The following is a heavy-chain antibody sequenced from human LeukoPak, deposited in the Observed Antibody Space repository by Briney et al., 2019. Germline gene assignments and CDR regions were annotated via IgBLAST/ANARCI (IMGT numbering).Heavy chain of an antibody. CDR1: GGTFSSYA. V-gene: IGHV1-69*01. CDR2: IIPIFGTA. CDR3: ARDRTVVTPAYYFDY. Sequence: ASVKASCKASGGTFSSYAISWVRQAPGQGLEWMGGIIPIFGTANYAQKFQGRVTITADESTSTAYMELSSLRSEDTAVYYCARDRTVVTPAYYFDYWGQGTLVTVSS. D-gene: IGHD4-23*01. J-gene: IGHJ4*02.